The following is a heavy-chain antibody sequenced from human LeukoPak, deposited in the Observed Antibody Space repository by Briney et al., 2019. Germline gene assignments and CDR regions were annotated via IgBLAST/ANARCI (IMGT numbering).Heavy chain of an antibody. CDR1: GFTFSSYA. V-gene: IGHV3-23*01. J-gene: IGHJ3*01. D-gene: IGHD6-19*01. Sequence: GGSLRLSCAASGFTFSSYAMSWVRQAPGKGLEWVSAITGTGGSTYYVASVKGRFTVSRDNSRNTLYLQMSGLRAEDSAMYYCAKVRDTRDWYKDAFDVWGQGTRVTVSS. CDR2: ITGTGGST. CDR3: AKVRDTRDWYKDAFDV.